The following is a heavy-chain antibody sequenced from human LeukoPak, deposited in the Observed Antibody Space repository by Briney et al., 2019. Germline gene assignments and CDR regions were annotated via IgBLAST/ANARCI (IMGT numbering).Heavy chain of an antibody. CDR3: APLCYSSGRNCVY. CDR1: GGSISSGGYY. CDR2: IYYSGST. V-gene: IGHV4-31*03. Sequence: SETLSLTCTVSGGSISSGGYYWSWIRQHPGKGLEWIGYIYYSGSTYYNPSLKSRVTISVDTSKNQFSLKLSSVTAAGTAVYYCAPLCYSSGRNCVYWGQGTLVTVSS. J-gene: IGHJ4*02. D-gene: IGHD3-22*01.